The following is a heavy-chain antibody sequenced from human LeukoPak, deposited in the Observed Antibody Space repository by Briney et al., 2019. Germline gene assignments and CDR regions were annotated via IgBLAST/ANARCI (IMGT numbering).Heavy chain of an antibody. V-gene: IGHV4-61*02. J-gene: IGHJ4*02. D-gene: IGHD2-2*01. CDR3: ATSTQGAIDY. Sequence: SQTLSLTCTVSGGSVDSGTYYWSWIRQPAGKGLEWIGRIYISGSTNYNPSLKSRVTISADTSKNQFSLNLSSVTAADTAVYYCATSTQGAIDYWGQGTLVTVSS. CDR2: IYISGST. CDR1: GGSVDSGTYY.